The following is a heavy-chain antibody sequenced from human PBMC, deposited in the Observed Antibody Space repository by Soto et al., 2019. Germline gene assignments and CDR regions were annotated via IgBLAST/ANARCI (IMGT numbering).Heavy chain of an antibody. CDR1: GCNISSYY. Sequence: SETLSLTCTVSGCNISSYYWSWIRQPPGKGLEWIANIYYAGNTYYNPSLKSRVTVSVDTSKNQFSLKLDSVTAADTAVYYCARQAAAPGIDLWFDPWGQGTLVTVSS. V-gene: IGHV4-59*08. CDR2: IYYAGNT. CDR3: ARQAAAPGIDLWFDP. D-gene: IGHD6-13*01. J-gene: IGHJ5*02.